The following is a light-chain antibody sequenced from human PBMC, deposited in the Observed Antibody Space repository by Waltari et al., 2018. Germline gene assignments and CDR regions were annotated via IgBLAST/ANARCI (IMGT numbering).Light chain of an antibody. Sequence: QSVLTQPPSASGTPGQRVTISCSGSSSHIGSNTVNWYQQLPGAAPKLLIYSNNERPSGVPDRFSGSKSGTSASRAIDGLQSEDEADYYCAPWDDSLNGWVFGGGTKLTVL. V-gene: IGLV1-44*01. CDR1: SSHIGSNT. CDR2: SNN. CDR3: APWDDSLNGWV. J-gene: IGLJ3*02.